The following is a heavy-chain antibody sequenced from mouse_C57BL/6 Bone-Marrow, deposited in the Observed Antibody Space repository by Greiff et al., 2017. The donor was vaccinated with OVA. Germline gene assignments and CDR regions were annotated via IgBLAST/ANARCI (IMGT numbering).Heavy chain of an antibody. Sequence: EVQLQQSGAALVRPGASVNLSCTASGFNIKDDYMHWVKQRPEQGLEWIGWIDPENGDTEYASKFQGKATITADTSSNTAYLQLSSLTSEDTAVYYCTIWGFAYWGQGTLVTVSA. V-gene: IGHV14-4*01. J-gene: IGHJ3*01. CDR3: TIWGFAY. CDR2: IDPENGDT. CDR1: GFNIKDDY.